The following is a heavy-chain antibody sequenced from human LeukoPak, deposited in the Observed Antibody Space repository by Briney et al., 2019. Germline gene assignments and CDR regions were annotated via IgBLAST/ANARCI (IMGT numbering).Heavy chain of an antibody. CDR2: ISDSGDT. V-gene: IGHV3-23*01. Sequence: GGPLRLPCAASGFTFSGYPISGLPRAPGKGLEWVSSISDSGDTHYADSVVGRFPLSRDNYKDTLYLQMNRLRADDTAVYFCAKDRDPPRDGYTFGGFDYWGQGTLVTVSS. CDR3: AKDRDPPRDGYTFGGFDY. J-gene: IGHJ4*02. CDR1: GFTFSGYP. D-gene: IGHD5-24*01.